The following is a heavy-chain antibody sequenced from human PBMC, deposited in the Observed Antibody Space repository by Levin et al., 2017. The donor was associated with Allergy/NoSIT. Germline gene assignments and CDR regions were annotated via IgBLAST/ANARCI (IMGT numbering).Heavy chain of an antibody. Sequence: LSLTCAASGFTFSSYAMSWVRQAPGKGLEWVSAISGSGGSTYYADSVKGRFTISRDNSKNTLYLQMNSLRAEDTAVYYCAKDLEGQPDYFDYWGQGTLVTVSS. CDR1: GFTFSSYA. CDR3: AKDLEGQPDYFDY. J-gene: IGHJ4*02. D-gene: IGHD5-18*01. CDR2: ISGSGGST. V-gene: IGHV3-23*01.